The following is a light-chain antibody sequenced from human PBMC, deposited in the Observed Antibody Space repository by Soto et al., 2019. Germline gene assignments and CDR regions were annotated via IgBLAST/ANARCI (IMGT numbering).Light chain of an antibody. J-gene: IGLJ1*01. CDR1: SSNIGAGYD. CDR3: QSYDSSLSGSYV. V-gene: IGLV1-40*01. Sequence: XSVLTQPPSVSGAPGQRVTISCTGSSSNIGAGYDVHWYQQLPGTAPKLLIYGNSNRPSGVPDRFSGSKSGTSASLAITGLQAEDEADYYCQSYDSSLSGSYVFGTGNKVTVL. CDR2: GNS.